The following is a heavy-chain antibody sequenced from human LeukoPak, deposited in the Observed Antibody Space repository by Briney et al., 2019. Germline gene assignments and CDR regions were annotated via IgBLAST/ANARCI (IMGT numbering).Heavy chain of an antibody. Sequence: PGGSLRLSCAASGFTFSDYYMNWVRQASGKGLEWVSPISSRSTIYYADSVKGRFTISRDNAKNSLYLQMKSLRAEDTAVYYCARALISGYCSSTSCYGFDYWGQGTLVTVSS. D-gene: IGHD2-2*01. J-gene: IGHJ4*02. V-gene: IGHV3-69-1*02. CDR1: GFTFSDYY. CDR3: ARALISGYCSSTSCYGFDY. CDR2: ISSRSTI.